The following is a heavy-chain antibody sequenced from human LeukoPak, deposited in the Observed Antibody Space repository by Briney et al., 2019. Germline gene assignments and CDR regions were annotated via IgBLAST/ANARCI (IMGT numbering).Heavy chain of an antibody. V-gene: IGHV4-59*08. CDR1: GGSISNYY. D-gene: IGHD5-24*01. CDR2: IYNSGST. Sequence: SETLSLTCTVSGGSISNYYWSWIRQPPGKGLEWHGYIYNSGSTDYNPSLKSRVTISVDTSKNQFSLKLSSVPAAAPGVSSCARLSGDGYSLGNWGQGALVTVSS. CDR3: ARLSGDGYSLGN. J-gene: IGHJ1*01.